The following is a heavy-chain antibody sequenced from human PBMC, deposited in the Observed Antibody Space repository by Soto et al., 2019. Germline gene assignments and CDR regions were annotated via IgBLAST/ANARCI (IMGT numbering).Heavy chain of an antibody. Sequence: PSETLSLTCTVPGGSISSYYWSWIRQPPGKGLEWMGYIYYSGSTNYKPSLKSRVTISVDTSKDQFSLKLSSVTAADTAVYYFARLTDFWSGEFDYWGQGTLVTVSS. D-gene: IGHD3-3*01. V-gene: IGHV4-59*01. CDR1: GGSISSYY. CDR3: ARLTDFWSGEFDY. CDR2: IYYSGST. J-gene: IGHJ4*02.